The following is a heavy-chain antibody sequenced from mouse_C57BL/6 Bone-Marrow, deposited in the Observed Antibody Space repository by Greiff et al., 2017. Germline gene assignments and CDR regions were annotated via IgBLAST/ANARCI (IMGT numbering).Heavy chain of an antibody. CDR2: ISSGGSYT. V-gene: IGHV5-6*01. CDR1: GFTFSSSG. J-gene: IGHJ2*01. CDR3: AINYYGTSYDY. D-gene: IGHD1-1*01. Sequence: EVKLMESGGDLVKPGGSLKLSCAASGFTFSSSGMPWVRQTPDKRLEWVATISSGGSYTYYTDSVKGRITISRDKANNTLYLQMSSLKSEDTAMYYFAINYYGTSYDYWGRGTTLTVSA.